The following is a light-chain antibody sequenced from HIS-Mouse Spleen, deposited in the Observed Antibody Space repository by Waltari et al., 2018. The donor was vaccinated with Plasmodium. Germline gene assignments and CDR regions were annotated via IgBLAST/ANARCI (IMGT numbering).Light chain of an antibody. CDR3: QQYYSTPT. J-gene: IGKJ1*01. CDR2: WAS. V-gene: IGKV4-1*01. CDR1: QTVLYSSNNTNY. Sequence: DIVMTQSPDSLAVSLGERATINCKSSQTVLYSSNNTNYLAWYQQKQGQPPKLLIYWASTRESGVPDRFSGSGSGTDFTLTISSLQAEDVAVYYCQQYYSTPTFGQGTKVEIK.